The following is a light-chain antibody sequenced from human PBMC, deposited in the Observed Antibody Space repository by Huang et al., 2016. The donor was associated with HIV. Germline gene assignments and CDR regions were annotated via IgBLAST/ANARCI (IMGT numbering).Light chain of an antibody. CDR3: QQHDNWPWT. J-gene: IGKJ1*01. V-gene: IGKV3-15*01. CDR2: GPS. Sequence: EIVLTQSPATLSVSPGERATLSCRASQSVSINVAWYQQRPGQAPRLLIYGPSTRASGVPARFSGSGSGTDFTLTINSLQSEDSGVYYCQQHDNWPWTFGQGTKVENK. CDR1: QSVSIN.